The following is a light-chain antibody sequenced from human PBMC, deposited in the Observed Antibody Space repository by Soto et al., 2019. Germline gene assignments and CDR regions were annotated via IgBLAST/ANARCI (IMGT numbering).Light chain of an antibody. J-gene: IGKJ1*01. CDR1: PSISSY. V-gene: IGKV1-39*01. CDR2: AAS. Sequence: DVQMTQSPSSLSASDGDRVTITCRASPSISSYLNWYQQRPGKPPKLLIYAASSLQSGVPSRFSGGGSGTDFTLTISSLEPEDFATYYCQQSYSTPRTFGQGTKVDIK. CDR3: QQSYSTPRT.